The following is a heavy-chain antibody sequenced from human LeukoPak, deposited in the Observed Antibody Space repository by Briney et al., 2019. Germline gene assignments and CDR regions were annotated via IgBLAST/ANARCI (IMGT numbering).Heavy chain of an antibody. J-gene: IGHJ4*02. CDR3: AKDTDYIVTTSFDY. CDR2: ISGSGGST. CDR1: GFTFSSYA. D-gene: IGHD4-11*01. Sequence: GGSLRLSCAASGFTFSSYAVSWVRQAPGKGLAWASAISGSGGSTYYADSVKGRFTISRDNSKNTLYLQMNSLRAEDTAVYYCAKDTDYIVTTSFDYWGQGTLVTVSS. V-gene: IGHV3-23*01.